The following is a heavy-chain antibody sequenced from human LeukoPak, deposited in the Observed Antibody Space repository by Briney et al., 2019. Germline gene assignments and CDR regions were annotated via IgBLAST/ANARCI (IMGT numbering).Heavy chain of an antibody. CDR1: GFTFSSYW. CDR2: INSDGSST. D-gene: IGHD6-13*01. J-gene: IGHJ6*02. V-gene: IGHV3-74*01. Sequence: GGSLRLSCAASGFTFSSYWMHWVRHAPGKGLVWVSRINSDGSSTSYADSVKGRFTISRDNAKNTLYLQMNSLRAEDTAVYYCARQWVVAAALYYYYGMDVWGQGTTVTVSS. CDR3: ARQWVVAAALYYYYGMDV.